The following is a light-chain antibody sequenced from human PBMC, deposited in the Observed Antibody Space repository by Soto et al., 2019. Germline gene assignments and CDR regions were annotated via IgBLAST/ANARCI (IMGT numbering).Light chain of an antibody. V-gene: IGKV1-9*01. CDR2: PAS. Sequence: DIQLTQSPSFLSASVGDRVTVSCRASQDISTSLAWFQQKAGKVPQLLVYPASTLQDGVPSRFSGSGSGTYFTLTINNLQAEDFATYCCQHLRTYPFSFGQGTKVDIK. CDR3: QHLRTYPFS. J-gene: IGKJ2*03. CDR1: QDISTS.